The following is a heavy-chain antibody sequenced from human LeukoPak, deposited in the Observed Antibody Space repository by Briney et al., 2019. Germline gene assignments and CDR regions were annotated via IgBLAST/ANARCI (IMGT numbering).Heavy chain of an antibody. CDR1: GFTFSSYA. CDR3: ARGSPPDYDYVWGPYSPDDAFDI. V-gene: IGHV3-30-3*01. J-gene: IGHJ3*02. D-gene: IGHD3-16*01. CDR2: ISYDGSNK. Sequence: PGGSLRLSCAASGFTFSSYAMHWVRQAPGKGLEWVAVISYDGSNKYYADSVKGRFTISRDNSKNTLYLQMNSLRDEDTAVYYCARGSPPDYDYVWGPYSPDDAFDIWGQGTMVTVSS.